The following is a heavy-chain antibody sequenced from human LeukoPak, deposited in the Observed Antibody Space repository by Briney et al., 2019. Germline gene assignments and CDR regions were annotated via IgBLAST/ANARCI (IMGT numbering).Heavy chain of an antibody. CDR3: ARGGVNHGFDI. V-gene: IGHV3-74*01. Sequence: GGSLRLSCAASGFTFSTYWIHWVLQAPGKGLVWVSRITSDGSGTIYADSVKGRFTISRDNAKNTLYLQMNSLRVEDTAVYYCARGGVNHGFDIWGQGTMVTVSS. CDR2: ITSDGSGT. CDR1: GFTFSTYW. D-gene: IGHD2-8*01. J-gene: IGHJ3*02.